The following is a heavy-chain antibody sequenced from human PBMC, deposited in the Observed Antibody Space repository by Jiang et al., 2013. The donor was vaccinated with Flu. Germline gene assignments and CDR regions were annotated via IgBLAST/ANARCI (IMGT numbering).Heavy chain of an antibody. CDR1: GFTFSSYG. D-gene: IGHD3-10*01. CDR3: ARDRISFTMVRDYYYGMDV. V-gene: IGHV3-33*01. CDR2: IWYDGSNK. Sequence: VQLVESGGGVVQPGRSLRLSCAASGFTFSSYGIHWVRQAPGKGLEWVAVIWYDGSNKYYADSVKGRFTISRDNSKNTLYLQMNSLRAEDTAVYNCARDRISFTMVRDYYYGMDVWGQG. J-gene: IGHJ6*02.